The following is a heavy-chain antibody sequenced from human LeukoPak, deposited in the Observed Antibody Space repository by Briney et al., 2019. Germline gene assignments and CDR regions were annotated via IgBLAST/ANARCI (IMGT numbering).Heavy chain of an antibody. CDR2: INPNSGGT. V-gene: IGHV1-2*02. D-gene: IGHD3-9*01. CDR1: GYTFTGYY. J-gene: IGHJ4*02. CDR3: ARARMYYDILPDY. Sequence: GASVKVSCKASGYTFTGYYMRWVRQAPGQGLEWMGWINPNSGGTNYAQKFQGRVTMTRDTSISTAYMELSRLRSDDTAVYYCARARMYYDILPDYWGQGTLVTVSS.